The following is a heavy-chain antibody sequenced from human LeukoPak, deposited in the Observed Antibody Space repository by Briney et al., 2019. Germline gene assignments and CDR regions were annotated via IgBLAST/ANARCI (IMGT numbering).Heavy chain of an antibody. D-gene: IGHD2-2*01. CDR3: ARRIFRLVPAAIGY. J-gene: IGHJ4*02. Sequence: SETLSLTCTVSGGSISSYYWSWIRQPPGKGLEWIGYIYYSGSTNYNPSLKSRVTISVDTSKNQFSLKLSSVTAADTAVYYCARRIFRLVPAAIGYWGQGTLVTVSS. V-gene: IGHV4-59*01. CDR2: IYYSGST. CDR1: GGSISSYY.